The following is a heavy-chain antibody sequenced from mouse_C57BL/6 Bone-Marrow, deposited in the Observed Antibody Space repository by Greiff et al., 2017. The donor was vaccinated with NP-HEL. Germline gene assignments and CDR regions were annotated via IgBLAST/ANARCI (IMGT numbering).Heavy chain of an antibody. Sequence: QVQLQQSGAELAKPGASVKLSCKASGYTFTSSWMHWVKQRPGPGLEWIGYINPSSGYTKYTQKFKDKATLTADKSSSTAYMQLSSLTYADSAVYYGARAWIYYDYDDGAWFAYWGQGTLVTVSA. D-gene: IGHD2-4*01. CDR2: INPSSGYT. CDR3: ARAWIYYDYDDGAWFAY. CDR1: GYTFTSSW. V-gene: IGHV1-7*01. J-gene: IGHJ3*01.